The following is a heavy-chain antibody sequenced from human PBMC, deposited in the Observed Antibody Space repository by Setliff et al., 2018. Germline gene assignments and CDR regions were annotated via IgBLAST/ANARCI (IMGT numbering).Heavy chain of an antibody. J-gene: IGHJ4*02. V-gene: IGHV3-49*04. Sequence: QTGGSLRLSCAASGFTFDDYGMGWVRQAPGKGLEWVGFIRGKADGGTTKYATSVKGRFSISRDDSKSIAYLQMNSLKIEDTGMYYCTSGVNLPLVIIDYWGQGTPVTVSS. D-gene: IGHD3-9*01. CDR2: IRGKADGGTT. CDR3: TSGVNLPLVIIDY. CDR1: GFTFDDYG.